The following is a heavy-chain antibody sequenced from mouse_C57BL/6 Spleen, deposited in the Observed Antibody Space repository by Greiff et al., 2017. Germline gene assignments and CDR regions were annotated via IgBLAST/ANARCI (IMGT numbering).Heavy chain of an antibody. CDR2: IYPRDGST. CDR1: GYTFTNYT. J-gene: IGHJ2*01. V-gene: IGHV1-78*01. CDR3: ARSYYYGSSDLDY. Sequence: VQLLESDAELVKPGASVKISCKVSGYTFTNYTIHWVKQRPEQGLEWIGVIYPRDGSTKYNEKFKGKATLTADKSSSTAYMQLNSLTSEDAAVYCYARSYYYGSSDLDYWGQGTTLTVSS. D-gene: IGHD1-1*01.